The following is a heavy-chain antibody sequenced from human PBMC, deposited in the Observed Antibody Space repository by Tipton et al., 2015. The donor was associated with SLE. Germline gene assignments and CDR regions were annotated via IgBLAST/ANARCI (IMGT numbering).Heavy chain of an antibody. V-gene: IGHV1-18*04. CDR2: ISAYNGNT. J-gene: IGHJ2*01. D-gene: IGHD5-18*01. CDR3: ARAPRGYNYGVRVSYFDL. CDR1: GYTFTSYG. Sequence: QLVQSGAEVKKPGASVKVSCKASGYTFTSYGISWVRQAPGQGLEWMGWISAYNGNTNYAQKLQGRVTMTTDTSTSTAYMELRSLRSDDTTVYYCARAPRGYNYGVRVSYFDLWGRGTLVTVSS.